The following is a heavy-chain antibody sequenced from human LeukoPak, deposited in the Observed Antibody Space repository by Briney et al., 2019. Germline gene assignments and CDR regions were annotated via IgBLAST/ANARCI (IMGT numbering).Heavy chain of an antibody. CDR2: IIHSGST. Sequence: PSETLSLTCAVYGGSFSGPYWSWIRQSPGKGLEWIGEIIHSGSTTYNPSLKSRVTISIDTSKNQFSLKLSSVTAADTAVYYCARGGGDWNDAYQNAFDIWDQGTMGTVSS. D-gene: IGHD1-1*01. CDR3: ARGGGDWNDAYQNAFDI. J-gene: IGHJ3*02. CDR1: GGSFSGPY. V-gene: IGHV4-34*01.